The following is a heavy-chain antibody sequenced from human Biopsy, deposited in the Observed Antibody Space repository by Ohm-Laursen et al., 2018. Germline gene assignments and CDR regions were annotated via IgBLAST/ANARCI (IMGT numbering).Heavy chain of an antibody. Sequence: LSLTCTVSGGSISSYYWTWIRQAPGRGLEWVSYISGGGTIYYGDSMKGRVTISRDNAKNSLYLQMHSLRAEDTAVYYCARDTRWSPYSMDVWGQGTTVTVSS. CDR1: GGSISSYY. V-gene: IGHV3-11*01. CDR3: ARDTRWSPYSMDV. CDR2: ISGGGTI. D-gene: IGHD4-23*01. J-gene: IGHJ6*02.